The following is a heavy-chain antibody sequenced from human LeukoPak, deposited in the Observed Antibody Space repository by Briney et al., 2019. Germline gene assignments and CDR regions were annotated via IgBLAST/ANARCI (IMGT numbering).Heavy chain of an antibody. V-gene: IGHV1-69*02. Sequence: ASVKVSCKASGGTFSSYTISWVRQAPGQGLEWMGRIIPILGIANYAQKFQGRVTITADKSTSTAYMELSSLRSEDTAVCYCARWGSSGYYLDYWGQGTLVTVSS. CDR3: ARWGSSGYYLDY. J-gene: IGHJ4*02. CDR2: IIPILGIA. CDR1: GGTFSSYT. D-gene: IGHD3-22*01.